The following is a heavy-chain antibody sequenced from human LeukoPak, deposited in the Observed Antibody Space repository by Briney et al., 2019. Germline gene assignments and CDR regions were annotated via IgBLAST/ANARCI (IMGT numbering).Heavy chain of an antibody. V-gene: IGHV4-38-2*02. CDR2: SYHSGST. CDR3: AREGGLGRYFDWLLPDDAFDI. CDR1: GYSISSGYY. D-gene: IGHD3-9*01. J-gene: IGHJ3*02. Sequence: SETLSLTCTVSGYSISSGYYWGWIRQPPGKGLEWIGSSYHSGSTYYNPSLKSRVTISVDTSKNQFSLKLSSVTAADTAVYYCAREGGLGRYFDWLLPDDAFDIWGQGTMVTVSS.